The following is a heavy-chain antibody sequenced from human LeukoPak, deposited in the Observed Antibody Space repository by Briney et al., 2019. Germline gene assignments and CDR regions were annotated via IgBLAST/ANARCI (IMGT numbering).Heavy chain of an antibody. J-gene: IGHJ6*02. V-gene: IGHV3-30*18. Sequence: GESLRLSCAASGFTFSSYGMHWVRQAPGKGLEGVAVISYDGSNKYYADSVKGRFTISRDNSKNTLYLQMNSLRAEGTAVYYCAKVLGSYSSSWYYYYYGMDVWGQGTTVTVSS. CDR3: AKVLGSYSSSWYYYYYGMDV. CDR1: GFTFSSYG. D-gene: IGHD6-13*01. CDR2: ISYDGSNK.